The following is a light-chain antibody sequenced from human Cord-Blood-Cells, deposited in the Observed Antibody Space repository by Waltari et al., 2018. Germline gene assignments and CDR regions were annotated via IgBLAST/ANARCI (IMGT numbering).Light chain of an antibody. CDR1: SSDVGGYTY. CDR3: SSYAGSNNLV. J-gene: IGLJ2*01. Sequence: QSALTQPPSASGSPGQSVTISCTGTSSDVGGYTYDSWYQQHPGKAPKLMIYEVSQRPSGVPDRFSGSKSGNTASLTVSGLQAEDEADYYCSSYAGSNNLVFGGGTKLTVL. CDR2: EVS. V-gene: IGLV2-8*01.